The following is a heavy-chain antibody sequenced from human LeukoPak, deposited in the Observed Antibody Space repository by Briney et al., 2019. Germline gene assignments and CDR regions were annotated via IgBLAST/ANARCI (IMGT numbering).Heavy chain of an antibody. CDR3: ARQGYSYGFIDY. Sequence: SETLSLTCAVYGGSFSGYYWSRIRQPPGKGLEWIGEINHSGSTNYNPSLKSRVTISVDTSKNQFSLKLSSVTAADTAVYYCARQGYSYGFIDYWGQGTLVTVSS. J-gene: IGHJ4*02. D-gene: IGHD5-18*01. CDR1: GGSFSGYY. V-gene: IGHV4-34*01. CDR2: INHSGST.